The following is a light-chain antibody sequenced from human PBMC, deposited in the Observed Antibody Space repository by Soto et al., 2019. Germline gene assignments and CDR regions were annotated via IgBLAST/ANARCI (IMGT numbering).Light chain of an antibody. CDR3: AAWGDSLDGQV. CDR1: SPNIGGNT. Sequence: QSVLPQPPAASGPPGQRVTIPCSGSSPNIGGNTVNWYQHLPGTAPKLLIYSNSQRPSGVPDRFSGSKSGTSASLAISGLQSEDEADYYCAAWGDSLDGQVFGSGTKVTVL. J-gene: IGLJ1*01. CDR2: SNS. V-gene: IGLV1-44*01.